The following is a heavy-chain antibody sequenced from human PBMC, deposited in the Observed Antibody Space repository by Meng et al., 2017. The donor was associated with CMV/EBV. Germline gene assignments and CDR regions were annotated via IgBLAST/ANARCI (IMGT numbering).Heavy chain of an antibody. CDR3: VREQQQVVDY. CDR1: GFSFRTYA. CDR2: ISYDGSNI. J-gene: IGHJ4*02. D-gene: IGHD6-13*01. Sequence: GESLKISCAASGFSFRTYAMHWVRQAPGEGLEWVAVISYDGSNIYHADPVKGRFTISRDNSKNTLYLQMNGLRPEDTAIYYCVREQQQVVDYWGQGTLVTVSS. V-gene: IGHV3-30-3*01.